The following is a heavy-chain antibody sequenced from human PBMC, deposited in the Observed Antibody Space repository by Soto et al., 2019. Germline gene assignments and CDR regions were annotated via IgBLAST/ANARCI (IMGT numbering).Heavy chain of an antibody. D-gene: IGHD1-26*01. CDR2: ISGSGGST. V-gene: IGHV3-23*01. Sequence: EVQLLESGGGLVQPGGSLRLSCAASGFTFSSHAMRWVRQALVKGLEWVSAISGSGGSTYYADSVKGRFTISRDNSKNTLYLQRNSLRAEDTAVYYCARRGSGSYSDCWGQGTLVTVSS. CDR1: GFTFSSHA. J-gene: IGHJ4*02. CDR3: ARRGSGSYSDC.